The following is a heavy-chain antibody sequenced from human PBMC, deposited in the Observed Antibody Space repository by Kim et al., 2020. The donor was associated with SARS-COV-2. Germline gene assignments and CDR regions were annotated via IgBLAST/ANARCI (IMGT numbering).Heavy chain of an antibody. CDR3: AIFRIAAAGYNWFDP. Sequence: GGSLRLSCAASGFTFSSYSMNWVRQAPGKGLEWVSSISSSSSYIYYADSVKGRFTISRDNAKNSLYLQMNSLRAEDTAVYYCAIFRIAAAGYNWFDPWGQGTLVTVSS. CDR1: GFTFSSYS. D-gene: IGHD6-13*01. J-gene: IGHJ5*02. CDR2: ISSSSSYI. V-gene: IGHV3-21*01.